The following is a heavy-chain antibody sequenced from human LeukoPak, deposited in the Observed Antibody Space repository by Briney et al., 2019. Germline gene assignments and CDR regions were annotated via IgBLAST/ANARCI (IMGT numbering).Heavy chain of an antibody. V-gene: IGHV4-39*07. CDR1: GVSISTSNSY. D-gene: IGHD4-17*01. CDR3: ARGTVTMDY. CDR2: MYYTGNT. J-gene: IGHJ4*02. Sequence: SETLSLTCTVSGVSISTSNSYWGWIRQPPGKGLEWIGSMYYTGNTYYNASLKSRVTISIDSSKNQFSLNLSSVTAADTAVYYCARGTVTMDYWGRGTLVTVSS.